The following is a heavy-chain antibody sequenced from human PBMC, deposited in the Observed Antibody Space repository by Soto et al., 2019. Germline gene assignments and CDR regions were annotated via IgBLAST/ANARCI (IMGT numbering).Heavy chain of an antibody. V-gene: IGHV4-30-4*01. D-gene: IGHD4-17*01. CDR2: IYYSGST. CDR1: GGSISSGDYY. Sequence: QVQLQESGPGLVKPSQTLSLTCTVSGGSISSGDYYWSWIRQPPGKGLEWIGYIYYSGSTYYNPSLTSRVTISVDTSKNQFSLKLSSVTAADTAVYYCARGFTVTRSPDAFDIWGQGTMVTVSS. J-gene: IGHJ3*02. CDR3: ARGFTVTRSPDAFDI.